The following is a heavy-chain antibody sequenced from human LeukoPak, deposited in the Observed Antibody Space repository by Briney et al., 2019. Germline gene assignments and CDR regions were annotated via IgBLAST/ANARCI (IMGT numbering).Heavy chain of an antibody. CDR3: ARQVVVVPAAKGLYYDFWSGLPVYWFDP. J-gene: IGHJ5*02. CDR2: IYYSGCT. Sequence: PSETLSLTCTVSGGSISSSSYYWGWIRQPPGKGLEWIGNIYYSGCTYYNPSLKSRFNIYLDTSKNQFSLKLSSVTAADTAVYYCARQVVVVPAAKGLYYDFWSGLPVYWFDPWGQGTLVTVSS. D-gene: IGHD2-2*01. CDR1: GGSISSSSYY. V-gene: IGHV4-39*01.